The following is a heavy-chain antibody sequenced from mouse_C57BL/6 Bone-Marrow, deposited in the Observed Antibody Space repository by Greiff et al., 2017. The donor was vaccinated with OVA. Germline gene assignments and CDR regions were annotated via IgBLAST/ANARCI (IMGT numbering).Heavy chain of an antibody. Sequence: VQLKESGPGLVKPSQSLSLTCSVTGYSITSGYYWNWIRQFPGNKLEWMGYISYDGSNNYNPSLKNRISITRDTSKNQFFLKLNSVTTEDTATYYCARGPRSGAYWGQGTLVTVSA. CDR3: ARGPRSGAY. J-gene: IGHJ3*01. D-gene: IGHD3-2*02. CDR1: GYSITSGYY. V-gene: IGHV3-6*01. CDR2: ISYDGSN.